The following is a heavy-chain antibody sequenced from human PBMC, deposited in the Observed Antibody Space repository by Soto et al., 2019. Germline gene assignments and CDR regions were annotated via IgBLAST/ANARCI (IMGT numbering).Heavy chain of an antibody. CDR1: GYTFTDYY. V-gene: IGHV1-2*02. CDR3: ARDNAEAYYGGGSYCLDH. CDR2: INPNSGDT. D-gene: IGHD3-10*01. J-gene: IGHJ4*02. Sequence: QVQLVQSGAEVKKPGSSVRVSCKASGYTFTDYYLHWVLQAPGQGLEWMGWINPNSGDTNYAKKFQGRVTMSGDTSINTAYMELRRLRSDDTAVYYCARDNAEAYYGGGSYCLDHWGQGTLLTVS.